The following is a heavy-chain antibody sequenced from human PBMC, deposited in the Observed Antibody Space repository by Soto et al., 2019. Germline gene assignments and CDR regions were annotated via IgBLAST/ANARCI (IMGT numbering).Heavy chain of an antibody. D-gene: IGHD6-13*01. CDR3: ARDSSPDPFYYYGMGV. J-gene: IGHJ6*02. CDR1: GGSFSGYY. CDR2: INHSGST. V-gene: IGHV4-34*01. Sequence: SVTMSLTCAVYGGSFSGYYWSWIRQHPGKGLEWIGEINHSGSTNYNPSLKSRVTISVDTSKNQFSLKLSSVTAADTAVYYGARDSSPDPFYYYGMGVWGQGTTVTVSS.